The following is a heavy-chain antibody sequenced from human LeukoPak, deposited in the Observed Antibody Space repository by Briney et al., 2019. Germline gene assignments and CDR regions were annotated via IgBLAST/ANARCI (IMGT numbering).Heavy chain of an antibody. D-gene: IGHD3-22*01. CDR3: ARDYYDSSGYYQEAHWFDP. CDR2: IIPIFGIA. V-gene: IGHV1-69*04. J-gene: IGHJ5*02. Sequence: SVKVSCKASGGTFTIYAISWVRQAPEQGLEWMGRIIPIFGIANYAQKFQGRVTITADKSTSTAYMELSSLRSEDTAVYYCARDYYDSSGYYQEAHWFDPWGQGTLVTVSS. CDR1: GGTFTIYA.